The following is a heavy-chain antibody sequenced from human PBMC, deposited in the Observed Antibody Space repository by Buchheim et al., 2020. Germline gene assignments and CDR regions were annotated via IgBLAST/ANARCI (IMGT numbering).Heavy chain of an antibody. Sequence: EVQLVESGGGLVQPGGSLRLSCAASGFTLSTYWMSWVRQAPGKGLEWVAHIFPHGSKKDYVDSVKGRFTISRDNATHSLYLQMNSLGVEDAAVYYCVRGVDAAMGDSWGQGTL. CDR1: GFTLSTYW. J-gene: IGHJ5*01. CDR3: VRGVDAAMGDS. CDR2: IFPHGSKK. V-gene: IGHV3-7*01. D-gene: IGHD5-18*01.